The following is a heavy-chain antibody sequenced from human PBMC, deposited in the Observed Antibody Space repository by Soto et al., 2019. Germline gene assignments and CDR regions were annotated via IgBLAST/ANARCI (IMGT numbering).Heavy chain of an antibody. CDR2: IIPVFQTA. V-gene: IGHV1-69*13. D-gene: IGHD3-22*01. J-gene: IGHJ4*02. CDR3: ARGGSGYTWFNEF. Sequence: VKVSCKASGGLFSSYPISWVRQVPGQGLEWMGGIIPVFQTAYYTQRFQGRVTITADESTNTAYMERSSLRSEDTAIYYCARGGSGYTWFNEFWGQGTLVTVSS. CDR1: GGLFSSYP.